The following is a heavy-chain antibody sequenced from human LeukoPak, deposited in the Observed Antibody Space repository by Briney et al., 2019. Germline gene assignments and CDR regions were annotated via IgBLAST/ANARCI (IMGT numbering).Heavy chain of an antibody. J-gene: IGHJ6*03. CDR2: IKQDGSEK. D-gene: IGHD6-13*01. CDR3: ARFAADYSSSWYDYYYYYYYMDV. CDR1: GFTFSSYW. V-gene: IGHV3-7*01. Sequence: GGSLRLSCAASGFTFSSYWMSWVRQAPGKGLEWVANIKQDGSEKYYVDSVKGRFTLSRDNAKNSLYLQMNSLRAEDTAVYYCARFAADYSSSWYDYYYYYYYMDVWGKGTTVTVSS.